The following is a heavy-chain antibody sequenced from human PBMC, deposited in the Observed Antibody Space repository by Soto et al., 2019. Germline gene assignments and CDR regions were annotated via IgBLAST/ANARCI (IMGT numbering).Heavy chain of an antibody. J-gene: IGHJ4*02. CDR3: VRDLYRSATMPCLDH. D-gene: IGHD1-1*01. V-gene: IGHV3-23*01. Sequence: GGSLRLSCEASGFTFINYAMSWVRQSPGKGLEWVSSISDTGGDSYYADSMDGRFTVSRDNSKNTLYLQINSLRAEDTAIYYCVRDLYRSATMPCLDHWGQGALVTVLL. CDR2: ISDTGGDS. CDR1: GFTFINYA.